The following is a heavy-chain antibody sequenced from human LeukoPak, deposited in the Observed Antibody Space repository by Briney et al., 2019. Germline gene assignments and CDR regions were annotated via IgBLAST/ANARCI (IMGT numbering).Heavy chain of an antibody. CDR1: GFTFSSYE. V-gene: IGHV3-48*03. CDR3: TYYYDSSGYNDAFDI. D-gene: IGHD3-22*01. CDR2: ISSSGSTI. Sequence: PGGSLRLSCAASGFTFSSYEMNWVRQAPGKGLEWVSYISSSGSTIYYADSVKGRFTISRDNAKNSLYLQMNSLRAEDTAVYYCTYYYDSSGYNDAFDIWGQGTMVTVSS. J-gene: IGHJ3*02.